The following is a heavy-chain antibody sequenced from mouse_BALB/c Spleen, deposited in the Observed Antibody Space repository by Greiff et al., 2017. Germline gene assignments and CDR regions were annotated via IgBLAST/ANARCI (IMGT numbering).Heavy chain of an antibody. Sequence: VQLKESGPGLVKPSQSLSLTCSVTGYSITSGYYWNWIRQFPGNKLEWMGYISYDGSNNYNPSLKNRISITRDTSKNQFFLKLNSVTTEDTATYYCVYDYGAMDYWGQGTSVTVSS. D-gene: IGHD2-4*01. J-gene: IGHJ4*01. CDR2: ISYDGSN. CDR3: VYDYGAMDY. V-gene: IGHV3-6*02. CDR1: GYSITSGYY.